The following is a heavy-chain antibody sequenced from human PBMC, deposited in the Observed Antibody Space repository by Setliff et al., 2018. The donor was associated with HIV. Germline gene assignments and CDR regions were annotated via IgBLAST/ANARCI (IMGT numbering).Heavy chain of an antibody. D-gene: IGHD3-16*01. CDR3: SRQVGEGKWYLDS. CDR1: GVSVNNDDDY. Sequence: KPSETLSLTCAVSGVSVNNDDDYWGWIRQPPGKGLEWIAIIHQPGTAHKRPSPKSRVTISIDTSENLFSLKLSGVTAADTAIYYCSRQVGEGKWYLDSWGHGTLVTVSS. V-gene: IGHV4-39*01. CDR2: IHQPGTA. J-gene: IGHJ4*01.